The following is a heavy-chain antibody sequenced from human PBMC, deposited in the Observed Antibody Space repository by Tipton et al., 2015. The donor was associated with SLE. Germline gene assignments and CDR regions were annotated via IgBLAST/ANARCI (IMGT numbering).Heavy chain of an antibody. Sequence: TLSLTCLVSGDSLIKYYWNWFRQSPGKRLEWVGYVFYTGSTNYNPSFKSRVTISVDTSNHQFSLRLDSVTAADTAVYFCARLGYTYGLIGTFDIWGQGTMVTVS. CDR2: VFYTGST. CDR3: ARLGYTYGLIGTFDI. J-gene: IGHJ3*02. V-gene: IGHV4-59*08. D-gene: IGHD5-18*01. CDR1: GDSLIKYY.